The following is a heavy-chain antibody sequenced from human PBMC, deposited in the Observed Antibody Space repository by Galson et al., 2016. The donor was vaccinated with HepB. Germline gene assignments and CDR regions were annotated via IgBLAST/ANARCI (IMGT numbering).Heavy chain of an antibody. J-gene: IGHJ6*02. CDR2: IRHSGST. Sequence: TLSLTCAVYGGSFSRHYWSWIRQPPGMGLEWIGEIRHSGSTNYNPSLKSRVTMSLDTSKNQFSLKLSSVTAADTAVYYCVTLITIGAYGMDVWGQGTTVTVSS. CDR3: VTLITIGAYGMDV. V-gene: IGHV4-34*01. D-gene: IGHD3-3*01. CDR1: GGSFSRHY.